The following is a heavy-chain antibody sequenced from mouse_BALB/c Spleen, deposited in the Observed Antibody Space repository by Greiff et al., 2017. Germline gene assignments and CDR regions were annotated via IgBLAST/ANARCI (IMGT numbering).Heavy chain of an antibody. CDR1: GYTFTSYW. J-gene: IGHJ2*01. CDR2: INPSTGYT. Sequence: QVQLKESGAELAKPGASVKMSCKASGYTFTSYWMHWVKQRPGQGLEWIGYINPSTGYTEYNQKFKDKATLTADKSSSTAYMQLSSLTSEDSAVYYCARRTMITTGLDYWGQGTTLTVSS. CDR3: ARRTMITTGLDY. V-gene: IGHV1-7*01. D-gene: IGHD2-4*01.